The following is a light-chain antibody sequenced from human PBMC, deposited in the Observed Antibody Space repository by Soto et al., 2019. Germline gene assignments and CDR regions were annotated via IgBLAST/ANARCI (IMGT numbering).Light chain of an antibody. CDR2: GAS. J-gene: IGKJ5*01. V-gene: IGKV3D-15*01. CDR3: QQYNIWPPIT. Sequence: EIVMTQSPATLSVSPGESAILSCRASQSISSNLAWYQQKPGQAPRRLIYGASIRATGIPARFSGSGSGTEFTLTISSVQSEDFAVYYCQQYNIWPPITFGQGTRLEI. CDR1: QSISSN.